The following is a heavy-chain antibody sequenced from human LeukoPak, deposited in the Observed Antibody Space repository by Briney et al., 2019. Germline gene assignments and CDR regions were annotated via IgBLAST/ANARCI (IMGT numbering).Heavy chain of an antibody. CDR3: AEDIRYQLLSHQGNTFDI. V-gene: IGHV3-30*02. J-gene: IGHJ3*02. CDR1: GFTFSSYG. Sequence: PGGSLRLSCVVSGFTFSSYGMHWVRQAPGKGLEGVAFIWYDGSNKYYADSVKGRFTISRDNSKNTLYLHMNSLRAEDTAVYYCAEDIRYQLLSHQGNTFDIWGQGTVVTVS. CDR2: IWYDGSNK. D-gene: IGHD2-2*01.